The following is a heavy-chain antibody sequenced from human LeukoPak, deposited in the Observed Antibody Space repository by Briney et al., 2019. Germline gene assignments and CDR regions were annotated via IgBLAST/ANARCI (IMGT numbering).Heavy chain of an antibody. J-gene: IGHJ6*03. V-gene: IGHV1-2*02. CDR1: GYTFTGYY. Sequence: ASVKVSCKASGYTFTGYYMHWVRQAPGQGLEWMGWTNPNSGGTNYAQKFQGRVTMTRDTSISTAYMELSRLRSDDTAVYYCARDRGIDYYGSGSYYRHYYYYMDVWGKGTTVTVSS. CDR3: ARDRGIDYYGSGSYYRHYYYYMDV. D-gene: IGHD3-10*01. CDR2: TNPNSGGT.